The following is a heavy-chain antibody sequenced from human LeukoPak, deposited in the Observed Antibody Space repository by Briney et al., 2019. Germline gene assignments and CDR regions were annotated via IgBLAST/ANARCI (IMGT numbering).Heavy chain of an antibody. CDR3: ASSQTYYHDSSGLPH. CDR2: IIPIFGTA. CDR1: GGTFSSYA. Sequence: ASVKVSCKASGGTFSSYAISWVRQAPGQGLEWMGRIIPIFGTANYAQKFQGRVTITTDESTSTAYMELSSLRSEDTAVYYCASSQTYYHDSSGLPHWGQGTLVTVSS. V-gene: IGHV1-69*05. J-gene: IGHJ1*01. D-gene: IGHD3-22*01.